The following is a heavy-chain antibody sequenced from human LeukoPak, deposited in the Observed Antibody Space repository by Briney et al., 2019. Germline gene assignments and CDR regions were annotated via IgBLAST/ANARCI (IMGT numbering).Heavy chain of an antibody. CDR1: GGSISSYY. V-gene: IGHV4-59*04. CDR3: ARSPRETIFGVVIIDWYFDL. J-gene: IGHJ2*01. CDR2: IYYSGTT. Sequence: SETLSLTCTVSGGSISSYYWSWIRQPPGKGLEWIGYIYYSGTTYYNPSLKSRVTISLDMSKNQFSLKVSSVTAADTAVYYCARSPRETIFGVVIIDWYFDLWGRGTLVTVSS. D-gene: IGHD3-3*01.